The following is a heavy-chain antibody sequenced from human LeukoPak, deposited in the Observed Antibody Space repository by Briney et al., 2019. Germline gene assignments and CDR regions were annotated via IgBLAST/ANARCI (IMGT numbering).Heavy chain of an antibody. Sequence: PGGSLRLSCAASGFTFSNYGMHWVRQAPGKGLEWVAYLWSDGSNKNYADSVKGRFTISRDNSKNTLYLQMNSLRAEDTAVYYCAKGGYCSNGLCCTDFDYWGQGILVTVSS. CDR1: GFTFSNYG. CDR3: AKGGYCSNGLCCTDFDY. CDR2: LWSDGSNK. J-gene: IGHJ4*02. D-gene: IGHD2-8*01. V-gene: IGHV3-30*02.